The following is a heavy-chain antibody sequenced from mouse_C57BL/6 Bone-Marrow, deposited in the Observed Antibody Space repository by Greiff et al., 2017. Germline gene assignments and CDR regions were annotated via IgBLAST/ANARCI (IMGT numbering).Heavy chain of an antibody. CDR1: GFTFSSYA. Sequence: EVKLVESGGGLVKPGGSLKLSCAASGFTFSSYAMSWVRQTPEKRLEWVATISDGGSYTYYPDNVKGRYTISRDNAKNNRYLQMSHLKSEDTAMYYCYIVACGWYAKDFWDQGTSVTVSA. D-gene: IGHD1-3*01. J-gene: IGHJ4*01. CDR2: ISDGGSYT. CDR3: YIVACGWYAKDF. V-gene: IGHV5-4*03.